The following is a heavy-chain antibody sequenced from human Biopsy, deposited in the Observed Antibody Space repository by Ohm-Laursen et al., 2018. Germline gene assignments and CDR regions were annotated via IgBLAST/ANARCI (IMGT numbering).Heavy chain of an antibody. Sequence: SLRLSCAASGLSFSTYGMHWVRQAPGKGLEWVAVIWYDGSKKYYADSVKGRFTITRDNSKNTLYPQMNSLRAEDTAVYYCASDRDSSGSFRWNHWGQGTLVTVSS. D-gene: IGHD6-19*01. CDR1: GLSFSTYG. CDR3: ASDRDSSGSFRWNH. J-gene: IGHJ5*02. CDR2: IWYDGSKK. V-gene: IGHV3-33*01.